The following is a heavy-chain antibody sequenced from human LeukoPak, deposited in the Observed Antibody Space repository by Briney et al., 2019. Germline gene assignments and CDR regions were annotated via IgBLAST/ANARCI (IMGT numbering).Heavy chain of an antibody. CDR2: ISGSGGST. CDR3: AKVEGSSGGFFDY. Sequence: GGSLRLSCAASGFTFSSYAMSWVRQAPGKGLEWVSAISGSGGSTYYADSVKGRFTISRDNSKNTLYLQMNSLRAEDTTVYYCAKVEGSSGGFFDYWGQGTLVTVSS. J-gene: IGHJ4*02. V-gene: IGHV3-23*01. D-gene: IGHD6-19*01. CDR1: GFTFSSYA.